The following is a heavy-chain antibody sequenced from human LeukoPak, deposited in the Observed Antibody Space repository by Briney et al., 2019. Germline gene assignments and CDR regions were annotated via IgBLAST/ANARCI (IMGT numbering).Heavy chain of an antibody. D-gene: IGHD2-2*01. Sequence: SETLSLTCTVSGGSISSYYWSWIRQPAGKGLEWIGRIDTSGNTNYKPSLKSRVTMSVDTSKNQFSLKLSSVTAADTAVYYCARESIPDIVVVPAAIGSWFDPWGQGTLVTVSS. CDR2: IDTSGNT. CDR3: ARESIPDIVVVPAAIGSWFDP. CDR1: GGSISSYY. J-gene: IGHJ5*02. V-gene: IGHV4-4*07.